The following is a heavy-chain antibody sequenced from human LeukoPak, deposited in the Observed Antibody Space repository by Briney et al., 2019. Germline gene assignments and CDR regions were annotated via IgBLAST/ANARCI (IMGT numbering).Heavy chain of an antibody. J-gene: IGHJ6*02. CDR3: ARGDGGYYYGMDV. CDR2: ISSSDNTI. V-gene: IGHV3-48*03. CDR1: GLTFSKSW. Sequence: GGSLRLSCAASGLTFSKSWMNWVRQAPGKGLEWLSYISSSDNTIKYADSVKGRFTISRDNAKMSLYLQMSSLRAEDTAVYYCARGDGGYYYGMDVWGQGTTVTVS.